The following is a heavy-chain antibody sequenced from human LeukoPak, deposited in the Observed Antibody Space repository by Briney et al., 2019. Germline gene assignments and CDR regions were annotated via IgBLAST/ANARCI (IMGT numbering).Heavy chain of an antibody. D-gene: IGHD1-26*01. Sequence: GGSLRLSCAASGFTFSSYGMHWVRQAPGKGLEWVSVIYSGGSTYYADSVKGRFTISRDNSKNTLYLQMNSLRAEDTAVYYCARDNWDSGSYYGAFDIWGQGTMVTVSS. CDR2: IYSGGST. J-gene: IGHJ3*02. CDR3: ARDNWDSGSYYGAFDI. CDR1: GFTFSSYG. V-gene: IGHV3-53*01.